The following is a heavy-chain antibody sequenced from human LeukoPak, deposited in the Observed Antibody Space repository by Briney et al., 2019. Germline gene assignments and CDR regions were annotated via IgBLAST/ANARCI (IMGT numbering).Heavy chain of an antibody. Sequence: SETLSLTCTVSGGSISDYYWSWVRQPAGKGLEWLGRIHISGTTYYNPSLKSRFTMSIDTSKNQFSLKLSSVTAADTAVYYCAREMVGAARPFDYWGQGTLVTVSS. J-gene: IGHJ4*02. CDR1: GGSISDYY. CDR3: AREMVGAARPFDY. CDR2: IHISGTT. V-gene: IGHV4-4*07. D-gene: IGHD6-6*01.